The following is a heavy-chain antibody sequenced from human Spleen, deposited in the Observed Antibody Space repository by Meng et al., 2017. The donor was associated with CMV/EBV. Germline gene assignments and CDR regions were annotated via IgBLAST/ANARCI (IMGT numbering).Heavy chain of an antibody. D-gene: IGHD1-1*01. CDR3: ARGTTLTYYFDY. CDR1: GGSISSYY. CDR2: IYSSGRT. J-gene: IGHJ4*02. Sequence: SETLSLTCTVSGGSISSYYWIWIRQPPGKGLEWVGYIYSSGRTNYNPSLKSRVTISVDTSKNQFSLKLSSVTAADTPVYYFARGTTLTYYFDYWGQGTLVTVSS. V-gene: IGHV4-59*01.